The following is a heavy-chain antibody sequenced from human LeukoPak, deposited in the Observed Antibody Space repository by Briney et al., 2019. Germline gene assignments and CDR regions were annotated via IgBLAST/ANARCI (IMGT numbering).Heavy chain of an antibody. Sequence: GASVKVSCKASGYTFTSYGISWVRQAPGEGLEWMGWISAYNGNTNYAQKLQGRVTMTTDTSTSTAYMELRSLRSDDTAVYYCARVRGDYVGSWDYYYYGMHVWGQGTTVTVSS. CDR1: GYTFTSYG. CDR3: ARVRGDYVGSWDYYYYGMHV. J-gene: IGHJ6*02. CDR2: ISAYNGNT. D-gene: IGHD4-17*01. V-gene: IGHV1-18*01.